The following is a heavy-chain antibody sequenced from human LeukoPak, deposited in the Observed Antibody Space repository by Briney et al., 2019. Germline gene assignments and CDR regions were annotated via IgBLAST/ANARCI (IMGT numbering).Heavy chain of an antibody. J-gene: IGHJ4*02. CDR3: ARGGKATVVTM. CDR2: IYSSGST. Sequence: SETLSLTCTVSGGSINSYYWSWIRQPAGKGQAWIGRIYSSGSTNYNPSLKSRVSMSVDTSKNQFSLKLTSVTAADTAVYYCARGGKATVVTMWGQGILVTVSS. D-gene: IGHD4-23*01. CDR1: GGSINSYY. V-gene: IGHV4-4*07.